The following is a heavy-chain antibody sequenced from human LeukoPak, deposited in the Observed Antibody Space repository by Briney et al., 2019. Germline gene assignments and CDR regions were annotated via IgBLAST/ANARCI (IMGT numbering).Heavy chain of an antibody. D-gene: IGHD1-1*01. V-gene: IGHV3-53*01. CDR1: GFIVSSNY. J-gene: IGHJ4*02. CDR3: ARGGPNWNLFDY. Sequence: PGGSLRLSCVASGFIVSSNYMSWVRQAPGKGLEWVSVIYSGGRTYYADSVKGRFTISRDNSKNTLYLQMNSLRAEDTAVYYCARGGPNWNLFDYWGQGTLVTVSS. CDR2: IYSGGRT.